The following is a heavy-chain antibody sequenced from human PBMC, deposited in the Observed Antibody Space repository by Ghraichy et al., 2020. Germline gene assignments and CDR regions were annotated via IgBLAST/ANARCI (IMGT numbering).Heavy chain of an antibody. V-gene: IGHV3-7*01. J-gene: IGHJ4*02. CDR3: ARAKFDVWGSYPLGY. Sequence: GESLNISCVASGLTFSSYWMSWVRQGPGKGLEWVANIKVDGTEKNYVDSVKGRFTISRDNAKNSLYLQMNSPRVEDTAVYYCARAKFDVWGSYPLGYWGRGILVTVSP. CDR2: IKVDGTEK. D-gene: IGHD3-16*01. CDR1: GLTFSSYW.